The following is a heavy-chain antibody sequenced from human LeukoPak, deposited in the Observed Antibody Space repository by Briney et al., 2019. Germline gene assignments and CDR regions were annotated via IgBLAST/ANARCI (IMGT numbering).Heavy chain of an antibody. CDR2: INHSGST. CDR1: GGSFSGYY. Sequence: SETLSLTCAVYGGSFSGYYWSWIRQPPGKGLEWIGEINHSGSTNYNPSLKSRFTISVDTSKNQFSLKLSSVTAADTAVYYCARTRQLGRGWFDPWGQGTLVTVSS. CDR3: ARTRQLGRGWFDP. D-gene: IGHD6-6*01. J-gene: IGHJ5*02. V-gene: IGHV4-34*01.